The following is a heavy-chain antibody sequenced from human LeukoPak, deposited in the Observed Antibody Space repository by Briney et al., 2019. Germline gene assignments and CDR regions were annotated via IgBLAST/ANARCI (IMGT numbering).Heavy chain of an antibody. CDR1: GGSFSGYY. V-gene: IGHV4-34*01. CDR3: AREKMRRYSYGYAH. J-gene: IGHJ4*02. D-gene: IGHD5-18*01. CDR2: INHSGST. Sequence: SETLSLTCAVYGGSFSGYYWSWIRQPPGKGLEWIGEINHSGSTNYNSSPKSRVTISVDTSKNQFSLKVSSVTAADTAVYYCAREKMRRYSYGYAHWGQGTLVTVSS.